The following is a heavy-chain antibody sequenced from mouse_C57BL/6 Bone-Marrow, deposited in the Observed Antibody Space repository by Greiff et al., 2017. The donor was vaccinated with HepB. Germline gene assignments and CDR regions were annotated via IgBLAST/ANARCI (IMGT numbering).Heavy chain of an antibody. CDR2: IDPSDSYT. CDR3: ARSGEFFSIYYYGSSYVDY. CDR1: GYTFTSYW. D-gene: IGHD1-1*01. V-gene: IGHV1-50*01. J-gene: IGHJ2*01. Sequence: QVQLQQPGAELVKPGASVKLSCKASGYTFTSYWMQWVKQRPGQGLEWIGEIDPSDSYTNYNQKFKGKATLTVATSSSKAYMQLSSLTSEDSAVYYCARSGEFFSIYYYGSSYVDYWGQGTTLTVSS.